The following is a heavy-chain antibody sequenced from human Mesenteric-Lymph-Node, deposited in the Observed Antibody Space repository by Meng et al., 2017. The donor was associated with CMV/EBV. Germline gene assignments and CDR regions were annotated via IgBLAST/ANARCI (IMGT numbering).Heavy chain of an antibody. D-gene: IGHD1-26*01. CDR3: AKEVRWERDFDY. CDR1: GFTFSSYG. Sequence: GESLKISCAASGFTFSSYGMHWVRQAPGKGLEWVAVIWYDGSNKYYADSVKGRFTISRDNSKNTLYLQMNSLRAEDTAVYYCAKEVRWERDFDYWGQGTLVTVSS. V-gene: IGHV3-33*06. CDR2: IWYDGSNK. J-gene: IGHJ4*02.